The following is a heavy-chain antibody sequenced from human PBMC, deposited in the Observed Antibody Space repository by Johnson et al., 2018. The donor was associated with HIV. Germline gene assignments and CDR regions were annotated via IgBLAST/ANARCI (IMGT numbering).Heavy chain of an antibody. CDR2: HRGSGGST. D-gene: IGHD3-22*01. CDR1: GFTFSSYA. Sequence: VQLVESGGGVVQPGRSLRLPCEASGFTFSSYAMSWVRQAPGKGLEWVSAHRGSGGSTYYAESVKVRFAISRDNTKNTMYLQMNRLRAEDTAVYYCARAPDYYDSNPSAYDIWGQGTMVTVSS. J-gene: IGHJ3*02. V-gene: IGHV3-23*04. CDR3: ARAPDYYDSNPSAYDI.